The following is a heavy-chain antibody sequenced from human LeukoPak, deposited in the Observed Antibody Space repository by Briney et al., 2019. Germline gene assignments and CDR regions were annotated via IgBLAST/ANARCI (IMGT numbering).Heavy chain of an antibody. D-gene: IGHD4/OR15-4a*01. V-gene: IGHV3-48*01. J-gene: IGHJ4*02. CDR3: ARGAPQLDY. Sequence: PGGSLRLSCAASGFTFSSYSMNWVRQAPGKGLEWVSYISSSSSTIYYADSVKGRFTISRDNAKNSLYLQMNSLRVEDTAVYYCARGAPQLDYWGQGTLVTVSS. CDR2: ISSSSSTI. CDR1: GFTFSSYS.